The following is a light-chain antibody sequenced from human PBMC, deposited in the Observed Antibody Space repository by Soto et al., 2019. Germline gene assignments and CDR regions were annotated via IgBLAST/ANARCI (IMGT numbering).Light chain of an antibody. CDR3: SSYTSRSLYV. CDR1: SSDIGGHHF. Sequence: QSALTQPASVSGSPGQSITISCTGTSSDIGGHHFVSWYQQQSGKAPKLVIYEVTDRPSGVSDRFSGSKSGNTASLTISGLQPEDEADYYCSSYTSRSLYVFGTGTKVTVL. CDR2: EVT. J-gene: IGLJ1*01. V-gene: IGLV2-14*01.